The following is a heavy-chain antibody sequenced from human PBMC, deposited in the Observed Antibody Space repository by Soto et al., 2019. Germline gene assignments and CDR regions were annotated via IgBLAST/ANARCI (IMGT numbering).Heavy chain of an antibody. D-gene: IGHD3-22*01. CDR2: ISAGGGSA. V-gene: IGHV3-23*01. J-gene: IGHJ4*02. Sequence: EVQLLESGGGLVQPGGSLRLSCAASGFTFSRYAMSWVRQAPGKGLEWVSTISAGGGSAYSADSVKGRYTISRDNSKNTLYLQMNSLRAADTAVYYCARHQERDSSGCSGWGQGSLVTVSS. CDR3: ARHQERDSSGCSG. CDR1: GFTFSRYA.